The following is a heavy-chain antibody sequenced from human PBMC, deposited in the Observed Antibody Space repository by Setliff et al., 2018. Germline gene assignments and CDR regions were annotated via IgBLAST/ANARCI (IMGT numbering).Heavy chain of an antibody. CDR3: ASAGHSGSWFPFDAFHI. CDR2: ISRSSTYI. CDR1: GFTFSTHS. D-gene: IGHD6-13*01. V-gene: IGHV3-21*01. Sequence: GGSLRLSCAASGFTFSTHSMNWVRQAPGKGLEWVSSISRSSTYIYYADSMRCRFTISRDNAKNSLYLQMNSLRAEDTAVYYCASAGHSGSWFPFDAFHIWGQGTMVTVSS. J-gene: IGHJ3*02.